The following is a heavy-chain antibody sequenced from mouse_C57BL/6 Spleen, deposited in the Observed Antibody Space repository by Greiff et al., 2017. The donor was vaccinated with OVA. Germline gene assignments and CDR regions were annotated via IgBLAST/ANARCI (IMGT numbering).Heavy chain of an antibody. Sequence: VQLQQSGAELVRPGASVKLSCTASGFNIKDDYMHWVKQRPEQGLEWIGWFDPENGDTEYASKFQGKATITADTSSNTAYLQLSSLTSEDTAVYYCTTGFTTVFDYWGQGTTLTVSS. CDR1: GFNIKDDY. V-gene: IGHV14-4*01. CDR2: FDPENGDT. J-gene: IGHJ2*01. D-gene: IGHD1-1*01. CDR3: TTGFTTVFDY.